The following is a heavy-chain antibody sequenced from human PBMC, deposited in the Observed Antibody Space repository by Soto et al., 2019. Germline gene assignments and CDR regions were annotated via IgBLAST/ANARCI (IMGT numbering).Heavy chain of an antibody. Sequence: ESGPTLVNPTQTLTLTCTFSGFSLSTSRMCVSWIRQPPGKALEWLARIDWDDDKYYSTSLKTRLIISKDTSKNQVVLRMTNMDPVDTATYYCARINPSNWLLEYWGQGTLVTVSS. D-gene: IGHD7-27*01. V-gene: IGHV2-70*11. J-gene: IGHJ4*02. CDR3: ARINPSNWLLEY. CDR2: IDWDDDK. CDR1: GFSLSTSRMC.